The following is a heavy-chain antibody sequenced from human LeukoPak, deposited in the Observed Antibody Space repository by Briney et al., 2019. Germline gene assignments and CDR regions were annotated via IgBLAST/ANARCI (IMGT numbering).Heavy chain of an antibody. CDR3: ARGRYSSSWYVANY. Sequence: GASVKVSCKASGYTFTSYDINWVRQATGQGLEWMGWMNPNSGNTGYAQKFQGRVTMARNTSISTAYMELSSLRSEDTAVYYCARGRYSSSWYVANYWGQGTLVTVSS. CDR2: MNPNSGNT. J-gene: IGHJ4*02. V-gene: IGHV1-8*01. D-gene: IGHD6-13*01. CDR1: GYTFTSYD.